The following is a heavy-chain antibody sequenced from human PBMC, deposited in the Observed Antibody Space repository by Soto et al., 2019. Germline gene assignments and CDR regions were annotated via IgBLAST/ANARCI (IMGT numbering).Heavy chain of an antibody. D-gene: IGHD1-7*01. CDR2: IYHSGST. CDR1: GDSISSSNW. CDR3: ASKSYLNSRFDP. Sequence: QVQLQESGPGLVKPSGTLSLTCVISGDSISSSNWWSWVRQPPGKGLEWIGEIYHSGSTNYNPSLKSRVTISVDKSKNQFSLKLSSVTAADTAVYSCASKSYLNSRFDPLGQGPLVTVSS. J-gene: IGHJ5*02. V-gene: IGHV4-4*02.